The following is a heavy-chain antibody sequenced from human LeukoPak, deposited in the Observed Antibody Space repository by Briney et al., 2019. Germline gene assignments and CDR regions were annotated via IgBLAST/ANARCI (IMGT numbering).Heavy chain of an antibody. CDR3: ARERRYGSGSFHAFDI. V-gene: IGHV4-34*01. Sequence: PETLSLTCAVYGGSFSGYYWSWIRQPPGKGLEWIGEINHSGSTNYNPSLKSRVTISVDTSKNQFSLKLSSVTAADTAVYYCARERRYGSGSFHAFDIWGQGTMVTVSS. D-gene: IGHD3-10*01. J-gene: IGHJ3*02. CDR2: INHSGST. CDR1: GGSFSGYY.